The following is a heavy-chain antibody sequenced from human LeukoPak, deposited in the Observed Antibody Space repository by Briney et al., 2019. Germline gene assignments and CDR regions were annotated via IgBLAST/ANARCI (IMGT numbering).Heavy chain of an antibody. D-gene: IGHD3-10*01. CDR3: AVWFGEFLDY. CDR2: INPSGGST. CDR1: GYTFTSYY. J-gene: IGHJ4*02. V-gene: IGHV1-46*01. Sequence: ASVKVSCKASGYTFTSYYMHWVRQASGQGLEWMGIINPSGGSTSYAQKLQGRVTMTTDTSTSTAYMELRSLRSDDTAVYYCAVWFGEFLDYWGQGTLVTVSS.